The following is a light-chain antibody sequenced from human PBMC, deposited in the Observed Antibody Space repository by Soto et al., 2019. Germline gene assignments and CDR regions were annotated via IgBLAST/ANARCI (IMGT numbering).Light chain of an antibody. J-gene: IGLJ2*01. V-gene: IGLV2-14*01. CDR3: VSYTSSSTHVV. CDR2: DVS. CDR1: SSDVGGYNY. Sequence: QSALTQPASVSGSPGQSITISCTGTSSDVGGYNYVSWYQQHPGKAPKLMIYDVSNRPSGVSNRFSGSKSGHTASLTISGLQAEDEADYYCVSYTSSSTHVVFGGGTKVTVL.